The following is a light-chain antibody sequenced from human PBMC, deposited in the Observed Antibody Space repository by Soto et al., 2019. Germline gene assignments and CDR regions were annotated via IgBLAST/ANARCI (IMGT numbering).Light chain of an antibody. J-gene: IGKJ4*01. CDR2: KAS. Sequence: DIQMTQSPSTLSASIGDRVTITCRASQSISSWVAWYQQKPGKAPKLLIYKASSLESGVPSRFSGSGSGTEFTLTISSLQPDDFASYYCQQYSTYFTFNFGGGTKVDIK. CDR1: QSISSW. V-gene: IGKV1-5*03. CDR3: QQYSTYFTFN.